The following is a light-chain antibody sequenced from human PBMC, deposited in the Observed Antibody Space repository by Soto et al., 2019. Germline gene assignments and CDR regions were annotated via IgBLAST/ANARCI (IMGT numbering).Light chain of an antibody. V-gene: IGKV3-20*01. CDR1: RGLASSY. Sequence: DMVLTQSPGTLSLSPGERATLSCRASRGLASSYLGWYQQKPGQPPRLLLYAASKRATGIPDRFSGSGSGTDFTLTINRLEPEDSAVYYCQQYGSSPPYTFGQGDQGGD. CDR2: AAS. J-gene: IGKJ2*01. CDR3: QQYGSSPPYT.